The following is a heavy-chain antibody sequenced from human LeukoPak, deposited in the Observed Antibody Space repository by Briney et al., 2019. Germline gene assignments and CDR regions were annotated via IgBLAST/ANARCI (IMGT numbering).Heavy chain of an antibody. CDR2: ISGSGGST. V-gene: IGHV3-23*01. CDR3: AKDGRLRYFDWDGGRGMDV. CDR1: EFTFSSYA. Sequence: GGSLRFSCAASEFTFSSYAMSWVRQAPGKGLEWVSAISGSGGSTYYADSVKGRFTISRDNSKNTLYLQMNSLRAEDTAVYYCAKDGRLRYFDWDGGRGMDVWGQGTTVTVSS. D-gene: IGHD3-9*01. J-gene: IGHJ6*02.